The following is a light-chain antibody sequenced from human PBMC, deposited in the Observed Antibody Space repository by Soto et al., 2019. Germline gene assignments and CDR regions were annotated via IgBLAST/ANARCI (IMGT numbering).Light chain of an antibody. CDR1: SSDVGGYNY. CDR2: EVS. Sequence: QSVLTQPASVSGSPGQSITISCTGTSSDVGGYNYVSWYQQHPGKAPKLMIYEVSNRSSGVSNRFSGSKSGNTASLTISGLQAEDEADYYCSSYTSSSTLVFGTGTKVT. J-gene: IGLJ1*01. V-gene: IGLV2-14*01. CDR3: SSYTSSSTLV.